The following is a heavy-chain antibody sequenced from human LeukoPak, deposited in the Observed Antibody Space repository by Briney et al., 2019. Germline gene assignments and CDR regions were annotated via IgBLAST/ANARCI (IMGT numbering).Heavy chain of an antibody. CDR3: ARVRDYSNSPFNWFDA. V-gene: IGHV1-8*01. Sequence: ASVKVSCKASGYTFTSYDINWVRQATGQGLEWMGWMNPNSGNTGYAQKFQGRVTMTSDSSISTVYLEVNRLKPDDTAVYFCARVRDYSNSPFNWFDAWGQGTLVIVSS. D-gene: IGHD6-6*01. CDR2: MNPNSGNT. CDR1: GYTFTSYD. J-gene: IGHJ5*02.